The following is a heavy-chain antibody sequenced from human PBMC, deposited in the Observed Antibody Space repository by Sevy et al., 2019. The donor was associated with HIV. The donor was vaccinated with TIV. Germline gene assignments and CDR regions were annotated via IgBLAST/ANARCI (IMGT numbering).Heavy chain of an antibody. CDR1: GFTFSSYW. D-gene: IGHD3-10*01. V-gene: IGHV3-74*01. J-gene: IGHJ4*02. CDR2: INSDGSST. Sequence: GGSLRLSCAASGFTFSSYWMHWVRQAPGKGLVWVSRINSDGSSTSYADSVKGRFTISRDNAKNTRYLQMNSLRAEDTAVYYCASSKGDYYYGSGSLHADYWGQGTLVTVSS. CDR3: ASSKGDYYYGSGSLHADY.